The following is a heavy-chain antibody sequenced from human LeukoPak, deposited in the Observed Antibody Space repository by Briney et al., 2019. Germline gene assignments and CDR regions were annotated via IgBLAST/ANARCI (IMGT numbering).Heavy chain of an antibody. J-gene: IGHJ4*02. D-gene: IGHD4-11*01. CDR2: IIPIFGTA. V-gene: IGHV1-69*05. CDR3: ASTLYSSYVY. CDR1: GYTFTSYD. Sequence: ASVKVSCKASGYTFTSYDINWVRQATGQGLEWMGGIIPIFGTANYAQKFQGRVTITTDESTSTAYMELSSLRSEDTAVYYCASTLYSSYVYWGQGTLVTVSS.